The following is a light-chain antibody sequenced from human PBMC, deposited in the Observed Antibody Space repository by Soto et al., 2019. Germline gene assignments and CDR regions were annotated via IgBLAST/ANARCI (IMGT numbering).Light chain of an antibody. CDR3: QQRSDWPWT. CDR2: DVS. CDR1: ESFTDY. V-gene: IGKV3-11*01. Sequence: EIVLTQSPATLSLSPGERGTLSCRASESFTDYLAWYQQKPGQAPRLLVYDVSNRAAGIPTRFSGGGSGTDFTLTISNVEPEDFAVSYCQQRSDWPWTFGQGTKV. J-gene: IGKJ1*01.